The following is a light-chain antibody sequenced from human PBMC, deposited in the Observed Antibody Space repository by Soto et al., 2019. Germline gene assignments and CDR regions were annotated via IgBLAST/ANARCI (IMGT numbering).Light chain of an antibody. Sequence: QSALTQPASVSGSPGQSITISCTGTSSDVGGYNFVSWYQHHPGKAPKLMIYEVSNRPSGVSDRFSGSKSGNTASLTISGLQAEDEAHYYCYSYTRDSTVVFGGGTKLTVL. CDR2: EVS. V-gene: IGLV2-14*01. CDR3: YSYTRDSTVV. CDR1: SSDVGGYNF. J-gene: IGLJ2*01.